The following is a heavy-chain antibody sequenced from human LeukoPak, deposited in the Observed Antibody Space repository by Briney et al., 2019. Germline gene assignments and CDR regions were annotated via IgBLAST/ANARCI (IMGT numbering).Heavy chain of an antibody. CDR1: GFPFSDFS. J-gene: IGHJ4*02. V-gene: IGHV3-23*01. CDR3: AKQSYARSLGE. CDR2: TNSGGTST. D-gene: IGHD2-8*01. Sequence: GGSLRLSRATSGFPFSDFSMSWVRQAPGKGREWISTTNSGGTSTYYGESVRGRFTISRENSKNTLYLQMSSLRVEDTAVYYCAKQSYARSLGEGGPGTLVSVSS.